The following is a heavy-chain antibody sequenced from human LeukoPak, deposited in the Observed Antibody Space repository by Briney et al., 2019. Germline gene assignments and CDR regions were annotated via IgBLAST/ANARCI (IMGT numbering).Heavy chain of an antibody. CDR1: GYSISSDYY. J-gene: IGHJ4*02. CDR2: IYHSRST. V-gene: IGHV4-38-2*02. D-gene: IGHD6-19*01. Sequence: SETLSLTCTASGYSISSDYYWGWIRQPPGKGLEWIGSIYHSRSTYYNPSLKSRVTISVDTSKNQFSLKLSSVTAADTTVYYCARQGSSGWYEPFDYWGQGTLVTVSS. CDR3: ARQGSSGWYEPFDY.